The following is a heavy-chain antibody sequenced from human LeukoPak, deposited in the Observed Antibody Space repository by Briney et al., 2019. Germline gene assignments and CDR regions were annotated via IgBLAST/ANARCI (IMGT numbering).Heavy chain of an antibody. J-gene: IGHJ4*02. CDR3: AKPHWGGVWGSYREEDDY. CDR1: GFTFSSYA. V-gene: IGHV3-23*01. CDR2: ISGSGGST. Sequence: TGGSLRLSCAASGFTFSSYAMSWVRQAPGKGLEWVSAISGSGGSTYYADSVKGRFTISRDNSKNTLYLQMNSLRAEDTAVYYCAKPHWGGVWGSYREEDDYWGQGTLVTVSS. D-gene: IGHD3-16*02.